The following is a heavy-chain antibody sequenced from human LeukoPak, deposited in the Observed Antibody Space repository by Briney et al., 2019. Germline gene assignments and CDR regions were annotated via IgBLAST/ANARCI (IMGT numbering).Heavy chain of an antibody. CDR3: ASLHAIAAAGYYYYMDV. Sequence: GGSLRLSCAASGFTFSSYAMSWVRQAPGKGLEWVSAISGSGGSTYYADSVKGRFTISRDNSKNTLYLQMNSLRAEDTAVYYCASLHAIAAAGYYYYMDVWGKGTTVTVSS. CDR2: ISGSGGST. V-gene: IGHV3-23*01. J-gene: IGHJ6*03. D-gene: IGHD6-13*01. CDR1: GFTFSSYA.